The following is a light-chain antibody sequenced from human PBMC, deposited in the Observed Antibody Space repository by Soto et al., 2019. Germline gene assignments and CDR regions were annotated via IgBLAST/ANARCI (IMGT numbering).Light chain of an antibody. CDR3: QQYYDVHQN. V-gene: IGKV4-1*01. CDR1: QSILYSPNNKNY. CDR2: WAS. J-gene: IGKJ1*01. Sequence: DIVMTQSPDSMAVSLGERATINCKSSQSILYSPNNKNYLAWYQQKPGQPPKLLIYWASTRESGVPDRFSGSGSGTDFTLTISSLQDEDVEVYYCQQYYDVHQNFGQGTKVEIK.